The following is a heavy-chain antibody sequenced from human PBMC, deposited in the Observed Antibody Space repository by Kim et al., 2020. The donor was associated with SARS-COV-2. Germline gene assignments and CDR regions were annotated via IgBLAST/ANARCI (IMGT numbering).Heavy chain of an antibody. CDR3: TRRATTVTTNVGDYYYYGMDV. D-gene: IGHD4-17*01. V-gene: IGHV3-73*01. CDR2: IRSKANSYAT. J-gene: IGHJ6*02. CDR1: GFTFCGSA. Sequence: GGSLRLSCAASGFTFCGSAMNWVRQASGKGLEWVCRIRSKANSYATAYAATVKGRFTISRDDSKNTAYLQMNSLKTEDTAVYYCTRRATTVTTNVGDYYYYGMDVWGQGTTVTVSS.